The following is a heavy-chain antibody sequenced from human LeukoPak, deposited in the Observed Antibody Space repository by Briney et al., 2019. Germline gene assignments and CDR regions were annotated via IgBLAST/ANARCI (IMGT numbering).Heavy chain of an antibody. D-gene: IGHD2-21*02. J-gene: IGHJ4*02. CDR2: IYSGGST. V-gene: IGHV3-66*02. Sequence: GGSLRLSCAASGLTVSSDYMSWVRQAPGKGLEWVPVIYSGGSTYYADSVKGRFTISRDNSKNTLSLQMNSLRIEDTAVYYCARGGGAYCGDDCYRNFDYWGQGTLVTVSS. CDR1: GLTVSSDY. CDR3: ARGGGAYCGDDCYRNFDY.